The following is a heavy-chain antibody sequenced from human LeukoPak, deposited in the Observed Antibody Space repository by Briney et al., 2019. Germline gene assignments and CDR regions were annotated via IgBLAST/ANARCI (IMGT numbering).Heavy chain of an antibody. J-gene: IGHJ4*02. CDR3: AKDYGSGSYKFDY. CDR2: ISGSGGGT. V-gene: IGHV3-23*01. CDR1: GFTFSGYA. D-gene: IGHD3-10*01. Sequence: GGSLRLSCATSGFTFSGYAMSWVRQAPGKGLEWVSAISGSGGGTYYADSVKGRFTISRDNSKNTLYVQMNSLRAEDTAVYYCAKDYGSGSYKFDYWGQGTLVTVSS.